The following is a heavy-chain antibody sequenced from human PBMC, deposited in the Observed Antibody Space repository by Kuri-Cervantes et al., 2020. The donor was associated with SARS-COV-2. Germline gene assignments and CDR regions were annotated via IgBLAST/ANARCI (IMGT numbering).Heavy chain of an antibody. CDR3: ARVARVASGYNSGWYRPSFDYFDY. J-gene: IGHJ4*02. Sequence: GSLRLSCTVSGGSISSYYWSWIRQPPGKGLEWIGSIYYSGSTYYNPSLKSRVTISVDTSKNQFSLKLSSVTAADTAVYYCARVARVASGYNSGWYRPSFDYFDYWGQGTLVTVSS. V-gene: IGHV4-59*12. CDR1: GGSISSYY. D-gene: IGHD6-19*01. CDR2: IYYSGST.